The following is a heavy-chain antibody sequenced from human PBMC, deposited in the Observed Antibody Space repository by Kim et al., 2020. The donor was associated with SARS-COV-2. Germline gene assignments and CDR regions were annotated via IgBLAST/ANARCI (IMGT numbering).Heavy chain of an antibody. D-gene: IGHD3-16*01. CDR3: ASLRGYGMDV. CDR2: IYSGGST. CDR1: GFSVSSND. J-gene: IGHJ6*02. Sequence: GGSLRLSYAASGFSVSSNDMTWVRQAPGKGLEWVSVIYSGGSTYYADSLKGRFTISRDKSRNTLYLQLNSLSAEDTAVFYCASLRGYGMDVWGQGTTVTVSS. V-gene: IGHV3-53*01.